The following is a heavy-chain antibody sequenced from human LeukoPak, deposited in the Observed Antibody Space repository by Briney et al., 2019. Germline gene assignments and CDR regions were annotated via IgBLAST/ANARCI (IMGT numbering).Heavy chain of an antibody. Sequence: GGSLRLSCAASGFTFSSYGMHWVRQAPGKGLEWVAAIWFDGTAKYYADSVKGRFTISRDNSKNTLYLQMNSLRAEDTAVYYCAREDEVGYWGQGTLVTVSS. V-gene: IGHV3-33*01. CDR2: IWFDGTAK. CDR3: AREDEVGY. CDR1: GFTFSSYG. J-gene: IGHJ4*02.